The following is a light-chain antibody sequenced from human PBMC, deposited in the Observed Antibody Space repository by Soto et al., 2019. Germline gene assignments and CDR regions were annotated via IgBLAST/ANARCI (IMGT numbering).Light chain of an antibody. V-gene: IGKV3-20*01. Sequence: EIVLTQSPGTLSLSPGERATLSCRASQSVRSNYLAWYQQKPGQAPRLLIYGASSRATGIPDRFSGSGSGTDCTLTISRLEPEDFAVYYCQQYGRSLWTFGQGTKVEIK. J-gene: IGKJ1*01. CDR2: GAS. CDR1: QSVRSNY. CDR3: QQYGRSLWT.